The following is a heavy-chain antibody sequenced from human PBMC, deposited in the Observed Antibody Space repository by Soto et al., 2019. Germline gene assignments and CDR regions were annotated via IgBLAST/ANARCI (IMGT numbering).Heavy chain of an antibody. CDR1: GFRFSEHS. Sequence: LRLSCVGSGFRFSEHSMNWVRQAPGKGLQWVSYISSSSDSTYYADSVKGRFTVSRDNAKNALFLQMNSLRDDDTATYYCARLPKGSLVTAWGQGVRVTVSS. CDR2: ISSSSDST. CDR3: ARLPKGSLVTA. D-gene: IGHD2-21*02. J-gene: IGHJ4*02. V-gene: IGHV3-48*02.